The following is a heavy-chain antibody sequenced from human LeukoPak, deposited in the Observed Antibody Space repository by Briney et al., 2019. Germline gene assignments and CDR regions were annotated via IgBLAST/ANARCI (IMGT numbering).Heavy chain of an antibody. Sequence: ASVKVSCKASGGTFSSYAIGWVRQAPGQGLDWMGGIILILGTANYAQKFQGRVTITADESTSTAYMELSSLRSEDTAAYYCARAAYYYDSSGPLYYYGMDVWGQGTTVTVSS. D-gene: IGHD3-22*01. CDR2: IILILGTA. CDR1: GGTFSSYA. J-gene: IGHJ6*02. CDR3: ARAAYYYDSSGPLYYYGMDV. V-gene: IGHV1-69*13.